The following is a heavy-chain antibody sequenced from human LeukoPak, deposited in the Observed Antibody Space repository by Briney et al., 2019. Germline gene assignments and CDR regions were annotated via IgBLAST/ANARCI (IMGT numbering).Heavy chain of an antibody. J-gene: IGHJ5*02. Sequence: GASVKVSCKASGYTFTGYYMHWVRQAPGQGLEWMGWINPNSGGTNYAQKFQGRVTMTRDTSISTAYMELSRLRSDDTAVYYCARESGGGSVRFDPWGQGTLVTVSS. CDR3: ARESGGGSVRFDP. CDR2: INPNSGGT. V-gene: IGHV1-2*02. CDR1: GYTFTGYY. D-gene: IGHD2-15*01.